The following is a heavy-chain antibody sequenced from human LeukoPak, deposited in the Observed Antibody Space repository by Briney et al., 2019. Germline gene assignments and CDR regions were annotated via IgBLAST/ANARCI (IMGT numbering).Heavy chain of an antibody. V-gene: IGHV3-15*01. CDR3: ATYNRKDAFDF. J-gene: IGHJ3*01. D-gene: IGHD1-1*01. CDR2: IKSTTSGGTT. Sequence: GGSLRLSCGASGFSFSDAWMSWVRQAPGKGLEWVGRIKSTTSGGTTDYAAPVKGRFSISRDDSKNMLYLQMNSLKTEDTAVYHCATYNRKDAFDFWGRGTMVTVSS. CDR1: GFSFSDAW.